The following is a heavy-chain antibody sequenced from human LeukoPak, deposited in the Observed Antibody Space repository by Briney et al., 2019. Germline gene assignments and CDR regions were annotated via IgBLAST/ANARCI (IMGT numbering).Heavy chain of an antibody. V-gene: IGHV4-39*01. CDR1: GGSISSSSYY. CDR3: ARGTAYSDYNYLDY. Sequence: SETLSLTCTVSGGSISSSSYYWGWIRQPPGKGLEWIGSIYYSGSTYYNPSLKSRVTISVDTSKNQFSLKLSSVTAADTAVYYCARGTAYSDYNYLDYWGQGTLVTVSS. J-gene: IGHJ4*02. D-gene: IGHD5-12*01. CDR2: IYYSGST.